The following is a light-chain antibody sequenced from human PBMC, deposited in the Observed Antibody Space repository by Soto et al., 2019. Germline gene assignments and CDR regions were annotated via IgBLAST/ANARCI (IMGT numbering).Light chain of an antibody. CDR1: QTINNNF. J-gene: IGKJ2*01. Sequence: EIVLTQSPGTLSLSPGERATLSCRASQTINNNFLGWYQQKPGQAPRLLIFAASRRATGIPDRFSGSGSGTDFTLTINRLEPEDFGVYYCQQYGSSPPYTFGQGTKLDIK. V-gene: IGKV3-20*01. CDR2: AAS. CDR3: QQYGSSPPYT.